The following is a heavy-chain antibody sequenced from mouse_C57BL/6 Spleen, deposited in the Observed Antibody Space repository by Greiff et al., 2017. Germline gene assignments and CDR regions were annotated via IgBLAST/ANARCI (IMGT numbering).Heavy chain of an antibody. Sequence: EVHLVESGGGLVKPGGSLKLSCAASGFTFSSYTMSWVRQTPEKRLEWVATISDGGGNTYYPDSVKGRFTISRDNAKNTLYLQMSSLRSEDTAVYYCARSDYEGFADWGQGTLVTVSA. D-gene: IGHD2-4*01. J-gene: IGHJ3*01. CDR3: ARSDYEGFAD. CDR1: GFTFSSYT. CDR2: ISDGGGNT. V-gene: IGHV5-9*04.